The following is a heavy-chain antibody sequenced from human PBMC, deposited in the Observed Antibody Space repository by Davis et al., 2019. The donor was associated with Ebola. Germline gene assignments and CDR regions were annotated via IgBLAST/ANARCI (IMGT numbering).Heavy chain of an antibody. CDR2: FSYGDNTH. D-gene: IGHD1-26*01. Sequence: SETLSLTCTVSGASISSRSYYWGWIRQPPGKGLEWVGSFSYGDNTHYYNPSLKSRVTISIDTSENQFSLKLSSVTAADTAVYYCARPWYSGTYYDAYDIWGQGTMVAVSS. CDR1: GASISSRSYY. V-gene: IGHV4-39*01. J-gene: IGHJ3*02. CDR3: ARPWYSGTYYDAYDI.